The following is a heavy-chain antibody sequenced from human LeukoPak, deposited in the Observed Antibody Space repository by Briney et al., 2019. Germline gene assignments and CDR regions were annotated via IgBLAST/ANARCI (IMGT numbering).Heavy chain of an antibody. V-gene: IGHV1-69*13. Sequence: ASVKVSYKASGGTFSSYAISCVRQAPGQAREYMRGIIPIFGTANYAQTFQRRVTITADESTSTAYMELSSLRSEDTAVYYCAREKGYCSSTSCYAYYYYGMDVWGQGTTVTVSS. CDR3: AREKGYCSSTSCYAYYYYGMDV. J-gene: IGHJ6*02. D-gene: IGHD2-2*01. CDR2: IIPIFGTA. CDR1: GGTFSSYA.